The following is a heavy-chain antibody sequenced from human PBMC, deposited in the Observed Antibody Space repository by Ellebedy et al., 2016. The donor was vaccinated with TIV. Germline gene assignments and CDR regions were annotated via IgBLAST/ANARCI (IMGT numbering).Heavy chain of an antibody. V-gene: IGHV1-46*04. CDR3: ARRLTEVSFDP. CDR1: RYSFSNYF. J-gene: IGHJ5*02. Sequence: AASVNVSCKASRYSFSNYFVHWVRQAPGQGLEWMGIINPSSGSTTEAQRLQGRLTMTREPSTSTVYMELSSLRSEDTDVYYCARRLTEVSFDPWGQGTLVTVSS. CDR2: INPSSGST.